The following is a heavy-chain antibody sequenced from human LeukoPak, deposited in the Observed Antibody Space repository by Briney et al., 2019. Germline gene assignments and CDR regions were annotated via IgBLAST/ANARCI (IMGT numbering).Heavy chain of an antibody. D-gene: IGHD5-18*01. J-gene: IGHJ6*03. V-gene: IGHV4-59*01. CDR1: GGSISSYY. CDR3: ARVLPPGPYSYGYMDV. CDR2: IYYSGST. Sequence: SETLSPTCTVSGGSISSYYWSWIRQPPGKGLEWIGYIYYSGSTNYNPSLKSRVTISVDTSKNQFSLKLSSVTAADTAVYYCARVLPPGPYSYGYMDVWGKGTTATVSS.